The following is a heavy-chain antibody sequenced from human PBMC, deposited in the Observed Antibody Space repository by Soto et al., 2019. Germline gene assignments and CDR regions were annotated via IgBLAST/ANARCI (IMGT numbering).Heavy chain of an antibody. Sequence: XSVKVSFNASGYTFTSYAMHWVRQAPGQRLEWMGWINAGNGNTKYSQKFQGRVTITRDTSASTAYMELSSLTSEDTAVYYCARGPGGPDGPGDYWGQGTLVTVSS. J-gene: IGHJ4*02. V-gene: IGHV1-3*01. CDR1: GYTFTSYA. CDR2: INAGNGNT. CDR3: ARGPGGPDGPGDY. D-gene: IGHD2-15*01.